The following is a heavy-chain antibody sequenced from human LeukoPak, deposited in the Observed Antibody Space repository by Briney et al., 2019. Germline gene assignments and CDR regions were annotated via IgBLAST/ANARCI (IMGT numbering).Heavy chain of an antibody. J-gene: IGHJ4*02. Sequence: PGGSLRLSCAASGFTFDDYGMHWVRQAPGKGLEWVSGISWNSYNIGYAASVKGRFTISRDNAKNSLYLQMNNLRPEDTALYYCARSVGYGLGTYYKGTDYWGQGTLVTVSS. CDR1: GFTFDDYG. CDR2: ISWNSYNI. D-gene: IGHD3-10*01. CDR3: ARSVGYGLGTYYKGTDY. V-gene: IGHV3-9*01.